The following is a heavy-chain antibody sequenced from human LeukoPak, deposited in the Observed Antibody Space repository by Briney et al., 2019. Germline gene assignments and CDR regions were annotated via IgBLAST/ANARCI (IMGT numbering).Heavy chain of an antibody. CDR2: IKQDGSEE. CDR1: GFTFSSYW. J-gene: IGHJ6*02. V-gene: IGHV3-7*05. D-gene: IGHD6-6*01. CDR3: ARDPYSSTWSYGMDV. Sequence: TGGSLRLSCAASGFTFSSYWMSWVRQAPGKGLEWVANIKQDGSEEVYVDSVKGRFTISRDNAKNSLFLQMNTLRAEDTAVYYCARDPYSSTWSYGMDVWGQGTTATVSS.